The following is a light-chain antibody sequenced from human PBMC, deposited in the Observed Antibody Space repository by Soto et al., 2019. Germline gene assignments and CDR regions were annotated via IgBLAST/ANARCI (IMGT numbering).Light chain of an antibody. CDR2: VNSDGSH. V-gene: IGLV4-69*01. J-gene: IGLJ2*01. CDR1: SGYSSYA. CDR3: QTWAPGIQV. Sequence: VLTQSPSASASLGASVKLTCTLSSGYSSYAIAWHQQQPEKGPRYLMKVNSDGSHSKGDGIPDRFSGSRSGAERYLTISSLQSEDEADYYCQTWAPGIQVFGGGTKLTVL.